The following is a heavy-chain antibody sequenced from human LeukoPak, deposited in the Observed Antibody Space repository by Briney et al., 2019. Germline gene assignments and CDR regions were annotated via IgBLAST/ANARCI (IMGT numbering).Heavy chain of an antibody. J-gene: IGHJ5*02. Sequence: SETLSLTCTVSGGSISSYYWSWVRQPPGKGLEWIGYIYYSGSTNYNPSLKSRVTISVDTSKNQFSLKLSSVTAADTAVYYCANATMRFDPWGQGTLVTVSS. CDR2: IYYSGST. CDR1: GGSISSYY. D-gene: IGHD3-22*01. CDR3: ANATMRFDP. V-gene: IGHV4-59*01.